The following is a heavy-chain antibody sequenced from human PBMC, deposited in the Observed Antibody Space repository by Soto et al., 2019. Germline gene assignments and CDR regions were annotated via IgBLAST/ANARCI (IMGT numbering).Heavy chain of an antibody. CDR1: GFTFSSYA. J-gene: IGHJ4*02. CDR2: ISYDGSNK. Sequence: GGSLRLSCAASGFTFSSYAMHWVRQAPGKGLEWVAVISYDGSNKYYADSVKGRFTISRDNSKNTLYLQMNSLRAEDTAVYYCARDIGYYFDYWGQGTLGTVSS. CDR3: ARDIGYYFDY. D-gene: IGHD3-10*01. V-gene: IGHV3-30-3*01.